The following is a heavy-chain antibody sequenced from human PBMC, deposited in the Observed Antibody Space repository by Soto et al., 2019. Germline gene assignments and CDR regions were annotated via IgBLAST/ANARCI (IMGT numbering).Heavy chain of an antibody. CDR2: HYSGGST. J-gene: IGHJ5*02. CDR3: ARHRHPRGTVGATSPLDP. D-gene: IGHD1-26*01. V-gene: IGHV3-53*01. CDR1: GFSVSSNY. Sequence: GGSLRLSCAISGFSVSSNYLSWVRQAPGKGLEWVSVHYSGGSTYYADSVQGRFTISRDKSNNTLYLQMRRVRAEDTAVYFCARHRHPRGTVGATSPLDPWGQGTQVT.